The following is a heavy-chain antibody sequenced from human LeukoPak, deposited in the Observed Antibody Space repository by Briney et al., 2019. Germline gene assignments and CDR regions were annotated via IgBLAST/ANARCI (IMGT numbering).Heavy chain of an antibody. CDR1: GGSISNRSHF. CDR3: ARDSAPNLLAYFDY. CDR2: IYYSGYT. Sequence: SETLSLTCTVSGGSISNRSHFWGWIRQTPGKGLERFGSIYYSGYTYYNPSLKSRVTISVDTSKNQFSLRLNSVTAADTAVYYCARDSAPNLLAYFDYWGQGILVTVSS. D-gene: IGHD2/OR15-2a*01. J-gene: IGHJ4*02. V-gene: IGHV4-39*07.